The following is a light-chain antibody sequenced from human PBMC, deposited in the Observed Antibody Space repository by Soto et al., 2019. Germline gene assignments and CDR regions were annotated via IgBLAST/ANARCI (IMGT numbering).Light chain of an antibody. CDR1: SSDVGAYNY. Sequence: QSALTQPASVSGSPGQSITISCTGTSSDVGAYNYVSWYQQHPGKAPKLMIHEVSKRPSGVSNRFSGSKSGNTASLTISGLQAEDEADYYCSSYTSSSTPYVFGTGTKVPS. J-gene: IGLJ1*01. CDR3: SSYTSSSTPYV. CDR2: EVS. V-gene: IGLV2-14*01.